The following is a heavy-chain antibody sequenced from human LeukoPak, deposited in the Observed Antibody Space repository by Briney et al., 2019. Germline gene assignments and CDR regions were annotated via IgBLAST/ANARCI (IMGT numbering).Heavy chain of an antibody. J-gene: IGHJ6*03. V-gene: IGHV3-21*01. CDR3: AREEGDSSSWYPNYYYYYMDV. D-gene: IGHD6-13*01. Sequence: AGGSLRLSCAASGFTFSSYGMSWVRQAPGKGLEWVSSISSSSSYIYYADSVKGRFTISRDNAKNSLYLQMNSLRAEDTAVYYCAREEGDSSSWYPNYYYYYMDVWGKGTTVTVSS. CDR2: ISSSSSYI. CDR1: GFTFSSYG.